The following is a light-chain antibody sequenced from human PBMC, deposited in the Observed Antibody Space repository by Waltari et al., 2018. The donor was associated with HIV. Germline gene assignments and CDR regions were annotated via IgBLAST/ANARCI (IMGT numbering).Light chain of an antibody. J-gene: IGLJ2*01. Sequence: QSVLTQPPSVSAAPGQKDTISCSGSSSNIGNNYVSWYQQLPVTAPKLLIYDNNKQPSGIPDRFSGSKSGTSATLGITGLQTGDEADYYCGTWDSSLSASVVFGGGTKLTVL. V-gene: IGLV1-51*01. CDR1: SSNIGNNY. CDR3: GTWDSSLSASVV. CDR2: DNN.